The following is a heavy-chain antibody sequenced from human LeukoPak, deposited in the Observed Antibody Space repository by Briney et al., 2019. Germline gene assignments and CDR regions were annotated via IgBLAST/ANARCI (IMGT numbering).Heavy chain of an antibody. J-gene: IGHJ4*02. CDR3: ARGRGGYEGGFDY. D-gene: IGHD5-12*01. CDR2: LIPSGGST. CDR1: GYAFTSYY. Sequence: ASVKVSCKASGYAFTSYYMHWVRQATGQGLEWMGILIPSGGSTSYAQKFQGRVTMTRDMSTSTVYMELSSLRSEDTAVYYCARGRGGYEGGFDYWGQGTLVTVSS. V-gene: IGHV1-46*01.